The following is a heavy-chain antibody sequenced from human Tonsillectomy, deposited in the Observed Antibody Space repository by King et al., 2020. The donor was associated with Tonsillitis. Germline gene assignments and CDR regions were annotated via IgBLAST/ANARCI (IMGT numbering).Heavy chain of an antibody. CDR1: GFTFSSYA. CDR2: VSGSGGST. D-gene: IGHD3-3*01. Sequence: VQLLESGGGLVQPGGSLRLSCAASGFTFSSYAMSWVRQAPGKGLEWVSAVSGSGGSTYYADSVKGRFTISRDTCKNTLYLQMTSLRAEDTAIYYCAKGVVRITIFGVITPYDFWGQGTLVTVSS. J-gene: IGHJ4*02. CDR3: AKGVVRITIFGVITPYDF. V-gene: IGHV3-23*01.